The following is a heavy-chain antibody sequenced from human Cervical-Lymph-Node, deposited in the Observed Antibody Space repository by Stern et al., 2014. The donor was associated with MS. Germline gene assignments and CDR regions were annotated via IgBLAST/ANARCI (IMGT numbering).Heavy chain of an antibody. V-gene: IGHV3-21*01. J-gene: IGHJ2*01. CDR1: GFPFSFFS. CDR2: ISGTGSYI. CDR3: ARAVWLAGYFDL. Sequence: EMQLVESGGGLVKPGGSLRLACTASGFPFSFFSMNWVRQAPGRGLEWVSSISGTGSYISYADSEKGRFNISRDNAQNSLYLQMDSLRAEDTAVYYCARAVWLAGYFDLWGRGTLVTVSS. D-gene: IGHD5-12*01.